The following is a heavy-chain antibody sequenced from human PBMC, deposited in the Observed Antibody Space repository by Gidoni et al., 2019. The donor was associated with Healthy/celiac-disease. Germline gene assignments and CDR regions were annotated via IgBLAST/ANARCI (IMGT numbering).Heavy chain of an antibody. J-gene: IGHJ4*02. CDR3: ARGPVSSRTTLDY. D-gene: IGHD1-1*01. CDR1: GGSISSGGYY. V-gene: IGHV4-31*03. Sequence: QVQLQESGPGLVKPSPTLSLTCTVSGGSISSGGYYWSWIRQHPGKGLEWIGYIYYSGSTYYNPSLKSRVTILVDTSKNQFSLKLSSVTAADTAVYYCARGPVSSRTTLDYWGQGTLVTVSS. CDR2: IYYSGST.